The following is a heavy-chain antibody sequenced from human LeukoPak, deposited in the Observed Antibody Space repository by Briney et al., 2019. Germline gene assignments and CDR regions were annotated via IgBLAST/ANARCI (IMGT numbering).Heavy chain of an antibody. Sequence: SETLSLTCFVSGGSISNTNYYWAWIRQPPGKGLEYIGSIYHNGRTYYNPSLTSRVTMSVDTSKNQFSLKLSSVTAADTAVYYCARDNYYDSSGYYPDHTFDYWGQGTLVTVSS. CDR2: IYHNGRT. CDR1: GGSISNTNYY. J-gene: IGHJ4*02. CDR3: ARDNYYDSSGYYPDHTFDY. D-gene: IGHD3-22*01. V-gene: IGHV4-39*07.